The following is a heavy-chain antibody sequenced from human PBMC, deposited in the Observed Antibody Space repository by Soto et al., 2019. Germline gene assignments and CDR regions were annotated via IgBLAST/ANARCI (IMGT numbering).Heavy chain of an antibody. CDR1: GFTFSSYS. V-gene: IGHV3-48*01. CDR3: ARGGSKVATTIFFYYYYYMDV. J-gene: IGHJ6*03. Sequence: PGGSLRLSCAASGFTFSSYSMNWVRQAPGKGLEWVSYISSSSSTIYYADSVKGRFTISRDNAKNSLYLQMNSLRAEDTAVYYCARGGSKVATTIFFYYYYYMDVWGKGTTVTVSS. D-gene: IGHD5-12*01. CDR2: ISSSSSTI.